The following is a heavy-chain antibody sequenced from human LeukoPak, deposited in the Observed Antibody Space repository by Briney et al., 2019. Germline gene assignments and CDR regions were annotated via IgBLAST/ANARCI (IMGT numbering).Heavy chain of an antibody. D-gene: IGHD2-15*01. J-gene: IGHJ3*02. CDR3: ARDKRYCSGGSCSPLSAFDI. Sequence: PGGSLRLSCAASGFTFSSYSMSWVRQAPGKGLEWVSSISSSSTYIYYADSVKGRFTISRDNAKNSLYLQMNSLRAEDTAVYYCARDKRYCSGGSCSPLSAFDIWGQGTMVTVSS. V-gene: IGHV3-21*04. CDR2: ISSSSTYI. CDR1: GFTFSSYS.